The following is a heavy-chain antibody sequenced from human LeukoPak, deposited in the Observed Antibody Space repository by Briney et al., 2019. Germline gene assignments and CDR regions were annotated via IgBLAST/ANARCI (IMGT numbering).Heavy chain of an antibody. J-gene: IGHJ4*02. CDR2: ISPGGHTV. V-gene: IGHV3-11*01. CDR3: AAGRDIAVAGPGGYFDY. D-gene: IGHD6-19*01. CDR1: GFTFSDYH. Sequence: KSGGSLRLSCAASGFTFSDYHMNWIRQAPGKGLEWVSYISPGGHTVYFADSVKGRFTLSRDNAKNSLSLQVNSLTAEDTAVYYCAAGRDIAVAGPGGYFDYWGQGTLVTVSS.